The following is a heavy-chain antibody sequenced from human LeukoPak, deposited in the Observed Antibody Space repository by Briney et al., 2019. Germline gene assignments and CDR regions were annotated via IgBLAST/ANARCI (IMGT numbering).Heavy chain of an antibody. D-gene: IGHD3-10*01. CDR2: INAGNGNT. J-gene: IGHJ3*02. CDR1: GYTFTSYG. CDR3: AITMVRGVPGAFDI. V-gene: IGHV1-3*03. Sequence: ASVKVSCKASGYTFTSYGISWVRQAPGQGLEWMGWINAGNGNTKYSQEFQGRVTITRDTSASTAYMELSSLRSEDMAVYYCAITMVRGVPGAFDIWGQGTMVTVSS.